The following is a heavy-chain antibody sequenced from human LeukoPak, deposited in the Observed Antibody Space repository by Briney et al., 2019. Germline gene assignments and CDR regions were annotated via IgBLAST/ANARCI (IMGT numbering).Heavy chain of an antibody. CDR3: ARDPQRYCSSNSCLVDY. J-gene: IGHJ4*02. D-gene: IGHD2-2*01. CDR1: GFPFSSYS. Sequence: TGGSLRLSCTASGFPFSSYSMNWVRQAPGKGLEWLSSISSGSTYVYYADSVKGRFTISRDNAKNSLYLQMNSLTAEDTAVYYCARDPQRYCSSNSCLVDYWGQGTPVTASS. V-gene: IGHV3-21*01. CDR2: ISSGSTYV.